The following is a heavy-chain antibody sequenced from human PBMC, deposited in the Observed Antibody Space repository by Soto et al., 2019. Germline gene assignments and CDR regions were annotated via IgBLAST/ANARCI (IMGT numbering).Heavy chain of an antibody. CDR2: IVVGSGNT. J-gene: IGHJ3*02. CDR1: GFTFTSSA. V-gene: IGHV1-58*01. D-gene: IGHD3-10*01. CDR3: AAGLLWFGELLFRAPNDAFAI. Sequence: GASVKVSCKASGFTFTSSAVQWVRQARGQRLEWIGWIVVGSGNTNYAQKFQERVTITRDMSTSTAYMELSSLRSEDTAVYYCAAGLLWFGELLFRAPNDAFAIWGQGTMVTVSS.